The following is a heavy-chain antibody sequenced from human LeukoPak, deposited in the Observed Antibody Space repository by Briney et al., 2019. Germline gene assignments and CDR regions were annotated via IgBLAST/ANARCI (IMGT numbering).Heavy chain of an antibody. D-gene: IGHD2-2*01. Sequence: SVKVSCKASGGTFSSYAISWVRQAPGQGLEWMGGIIPIFGTANYAQKFQGRVTITADESTSTAYMELSSLRSEDTAVYYCARAGSSTSYYYYGMDVWGQGTTVTVPS. CDR2: IIPIFGTA. V-gene: IGHV1-69*13. J-gene: IGHJ6*02. CDR3: ARAGSSTSYYYYGMDV. CDR1: GGTFSSYA.